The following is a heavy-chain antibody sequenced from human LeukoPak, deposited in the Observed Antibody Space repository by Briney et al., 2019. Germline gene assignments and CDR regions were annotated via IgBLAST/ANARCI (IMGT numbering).Heavy chain of an antibody. CDR2: IYSGGST. CDR1: GFTVSSNY. Sequence: GGSLRLSCAASGFTVSSNYMSWVRQAPGKGLEWVSVIYSGGSTYYADSVKGRFTISRDNSKNTLYLQMNSLRAEDTAVYYCARDDDFGALDYWGQGTLVTVSS. J-gene: IGHJ4*02. D-gene: IGHD4-17*01. CDR3: ARDDDFGALDY. V-gene: IGHV3-53*01.